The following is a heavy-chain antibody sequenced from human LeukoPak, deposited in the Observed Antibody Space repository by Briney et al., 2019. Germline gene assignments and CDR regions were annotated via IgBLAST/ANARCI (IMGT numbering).Heavy chain of an antibody. CDR1: GGSFSGYY. J-gene: IGHJ5*02. D-gene: IGHD3-10*01. CDR2: INHSGST. Sequence: SETLSLTCAVYGGSFSGYYWSWIRQPPGKGLEWIGEINHSGSTNYNPSLKSRVTISVDTSKNQFSLKLSSVTAADTAVYYCARGSRYYGSGTLRGWFDPWGQGTLVTVSS. CDR3: ARGSRYYGSGTLRGWFDP. V-gene: IGHV4-34*01.